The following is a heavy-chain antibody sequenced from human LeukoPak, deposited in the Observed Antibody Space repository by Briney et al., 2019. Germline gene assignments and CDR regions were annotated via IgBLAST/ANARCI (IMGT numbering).Heavy chain of an antibody. J-gene: IGHJ4*02. CDR1: GFTFSSYA. CDR2: ISGSGGST. D-gene: IGHD3-22*01. CDR3: AKSMREDSSGYFLDFDY. Sequence: GGSLRLSCAASGFTFSSYAMSWVRQAPGKGLEWVSAISGSGGSTYYADSVKGRFTISRDNSKNTLYLQMNSLRAEDTAVYYCAKSMREDSSGYFLDFDYWGQGTLVTVSS. V-gene: IGHV3-23*01.